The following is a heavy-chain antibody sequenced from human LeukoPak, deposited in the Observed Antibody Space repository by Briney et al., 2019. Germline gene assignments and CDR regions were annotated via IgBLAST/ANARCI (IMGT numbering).Heavy chain of an antibody. D-gene: IGHD1-26*01. J-gene: IGHJ5*02. CDR1: GGSMSYYY. V-gene: IGHV4-4*07. CDR2: IHTSGTT. Sequence: SETLSLTCTVSGGSMSYYYWSFIRQSAGTGLEWLGRIHTSGTTWYNPSLKSRVTLSVDASKNQFSLGLTSVTAADTAVYFCARAVSMQIWWETVFDPWGQGTQVTVSS. CDR3: ARAVSMQIWWETVFDP.